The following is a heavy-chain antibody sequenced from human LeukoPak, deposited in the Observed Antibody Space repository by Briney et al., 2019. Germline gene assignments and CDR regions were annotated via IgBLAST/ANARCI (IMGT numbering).Heavy chain of an antibody. CDR3: ARTTMIVVVITKDWYFDL. V-gene: IGHV4-4*07. CDR2: IYTSGST. CDR1: SGSISSYY. J-gene: IGHJ2*01. D-gene: IGHD3-22*01. Sequence: SETLSLTCTVSSGSISSYYWSWIRQPAGKGLEWIGRIYTSGSTNYNPSLKSRVTMSVDTSKNQFSLKLSSVTAADTAVYYCARTTMIVVVITKDWYFDLWGRGTLVTVSP.